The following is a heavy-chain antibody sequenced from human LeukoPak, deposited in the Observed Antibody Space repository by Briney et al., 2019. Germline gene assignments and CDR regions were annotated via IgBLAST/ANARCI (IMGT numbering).Heavy chain of an antibody. D-gene: IGHD2-2*01. V-gene: IGHV1-2*02. CDR2: INPNSGGT. CDR3: ARDWVVVVPAAIMKYGMDV. Sequence: ASVKVSCKASGYTFTGYYMHWVRQAPGQGLEWMGWINPNSGGTNYAQKFQGRGTMTRDMSISTAYMKLSRLRSDDTAVYYCARDWVVVVPAAIMKYGMDVWGQGTTVTVSS. CDR1: GYTFTGYY. J-gene: IGHJ6*02.